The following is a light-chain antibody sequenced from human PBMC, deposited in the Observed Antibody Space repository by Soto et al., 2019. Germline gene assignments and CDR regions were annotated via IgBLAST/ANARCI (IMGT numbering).Light chain of an antibody. CDR3: CSYTSSSTLYV. J-gene: IGLJ1*01. V-gene: IGLV2-14*01. CDR2: EVS. Sequence: QSMLTQPASVSGSPGQSITISCTGTSSDVGGYSYVSWYQHHPGKAPKLMIYEVSNRPSGVSNRFSGSKSGNTASLTISGLQAEDEADYYCCSYTSSSTLYVFGTGTKVTVL. CDR1: SSDVGGYSY.